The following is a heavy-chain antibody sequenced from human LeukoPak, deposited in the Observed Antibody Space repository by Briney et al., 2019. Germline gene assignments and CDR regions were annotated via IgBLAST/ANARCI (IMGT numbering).Heavy chain of an antibody. CDR2: IYTSGRT. CDR1: GGSISNYY. CDR3: ARESRTYDGSGYAYDY. J-gene: IGHJ4*02. V-gene: IGHV4-4*07. Sequence: SETLSLTCSVSGGSISNYYWGWIRQPAGKGLEWIARIYTSGRTDYNPSLKSRVTVSVDTSTRQFSLRLSSVTAADTAMYYCARESRTYDGSGYAYDYWGQGTLVTVSS. D-gene: IGHD3-22*01.